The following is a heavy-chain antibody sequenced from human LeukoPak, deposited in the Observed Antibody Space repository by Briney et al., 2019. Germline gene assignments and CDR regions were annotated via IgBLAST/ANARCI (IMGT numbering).Heavy chain of an antibody. CDR1: GGTFISYA. CDR2: IIPIFGTA. D-gene: IGHD3-22*01. V-gene: IGHV1-69*05. CDR3: ARDYDSSGYSPIAFDY. J-gene: IGHJ4*02. Sequence: SVKVSCKASGGTFISYAISWVRQAPGQGLEWMGRIIPIFGTANYAQKFQGRVTITTDESTSTAYMELSSLRSEDTAVYYCARDYDSSGYSPIAFDYWGQGTLVTVSS.